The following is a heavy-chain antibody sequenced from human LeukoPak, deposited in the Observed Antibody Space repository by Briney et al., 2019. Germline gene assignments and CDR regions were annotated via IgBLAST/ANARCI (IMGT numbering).Heavy chain of an antibody. Sequence: ASVKVSCEASGYTFTSYGISWVRQAPGQGLEWMGWISAYNGNTNYAQKLQGRVTMTTDTSTSTAYMELRSLRSDDTAVYYCARTGSIVVEPTPLDYWGQGTLVTVSS. D-gene: IGHD2-2*01. CDR3: ARTGSIVVEPTPLDY. CDR2: ISAYNGNT. CDR1: GYTFTSYG. J-gene: IGHJ4*02. V-gene: IGHV1-18*04.